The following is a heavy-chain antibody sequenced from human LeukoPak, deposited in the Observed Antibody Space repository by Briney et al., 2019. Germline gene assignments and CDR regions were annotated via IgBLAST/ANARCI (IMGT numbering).Heavy chain of an antibody. Sequence: GGSLRLSCEASGLTFSSYTMNWVRQAPGKGLEWVSSISSSGSYIYYADSVKGRFTISRDNAKNSLYLQMNSLRADDTAVYYCARGRSSSWPKGAFDISGQGTMVTVSS. CDR1: GLTFSSYT. D-gene: IGHD6-13*01. CDR2: ISSSGSYI. V-gene: IGHV3-21*01. J-gene: IGHJ3*02. CDR3: ARGRSSSWPKGAFDI.